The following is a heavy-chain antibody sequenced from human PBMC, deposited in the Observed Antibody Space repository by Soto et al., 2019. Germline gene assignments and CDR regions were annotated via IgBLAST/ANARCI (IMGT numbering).Heavy chain of an antibody. CDR1: GGSINGYY. V-gene: IGHV4-59*01. CDR3: ARASGYSYGYDDFFDN. CDR2: FHFSGST. Sequence: QVQLQESGPGLVKPSETLSLTCTVSGGSINGYYWTWLRQSPTNGLEWIGYFHFSGSTQYNPSLESRLTISADTSKNQISLTLSSVTAADTAVYYCARASGYSYGYDDFFDNWGQGTLANVSS. D-gene: IGHD5-18*01. J-gene: IGHJ4*01.